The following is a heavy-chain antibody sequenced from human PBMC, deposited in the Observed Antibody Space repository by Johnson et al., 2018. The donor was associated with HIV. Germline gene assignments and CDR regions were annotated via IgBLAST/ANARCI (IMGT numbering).Heavy chain of an antibody. CDR1: GFTFTDHY. CDR2: ISNKANSYTS. Sequence: VQLVESGGGLVLPGGSLRLSCAVSGFTFTDHYMDWVRQAPGKGLEWVGRISNKANSYTSEYAASVKGRFTILRDDSKNSLYLQMNSLKTEDTAVYYCARGGEKGACDVWGQGTMVTVSP. V-gene: IGHV3-72*01. D-gene: IGHD7-27*01. CDR3: ARGGEKGACDV. J-gene: IGHJ3*01.